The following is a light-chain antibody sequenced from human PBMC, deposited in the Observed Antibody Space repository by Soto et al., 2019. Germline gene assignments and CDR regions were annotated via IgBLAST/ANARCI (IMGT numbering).Light chain of an antibody. CDR3: QQYGSSET. V-gene: IGKV3-20*01. CDR2: GAS. Sequence: EIVLTQSPGTLSLSPRERATLSCRTSQSVSSNDLAWYQQKPGQAPRLLIYGASNRATGIPDRFSGSGSGTDFTLTINRLEPEDFAVYYCQQYGSSETFGQGTKLEIK. CDR1: QSVSSND. J-gene: IGKJ2*01.